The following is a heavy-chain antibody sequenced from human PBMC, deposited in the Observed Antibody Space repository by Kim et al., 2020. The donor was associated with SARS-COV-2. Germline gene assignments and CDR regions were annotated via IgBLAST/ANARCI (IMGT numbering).Heavy chain of an antibody. V-gene: IGHV4-39*07. D-gene: IGHD3-22*01. CDR1: GGSISSSSYY. CDR3: ARASITMIVVVTHAFDI. CDR2: IYYSGST. Sequence: SETLSLTCTVSGGSISSSSYYWGWIRQPPGKGLEWIGSIYYSGSTYYNPSLKSRVTISVDTSKNQFSLKLSSVTAADTAVYYCARASITMIVVVTHAFDIWGQGRMLTVSS. J-gene: IGHJ3*02.